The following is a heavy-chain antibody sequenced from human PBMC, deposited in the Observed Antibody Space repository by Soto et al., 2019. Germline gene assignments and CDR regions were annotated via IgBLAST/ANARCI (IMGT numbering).Heavy chain of an antibody. D-gene: IGHD1-26*01. CDR2: IDTVGDA. Sequence: EVQLVESGGGLVQPGGSLRLSCAASGFTFTTYDMPWVRQAPGKGLEWVSGIDTVGDAYYPGSVKGRFTISRENAKNSLYLQMSSLRAGDTSVYYCTRSKYSGSQIGAFDYWGQGTLVTVSS. J-gene: IGHJ4*02. CDR1: GFTFTTYD. V-gene: IGHV3-13*01. CDR3: TRSKYSGSQIGAFDY.